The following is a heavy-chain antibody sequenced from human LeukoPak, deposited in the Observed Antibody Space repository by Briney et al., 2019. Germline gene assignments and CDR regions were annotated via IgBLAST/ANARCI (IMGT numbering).Heavy chain of an antibody. Sequence: GGSLRLSCAASGFTFSSYAMSWVRQAPGKGLEWVSSMSSTGGSAYYADSVKGRFTISRDNSKNTLYLQMNSLRAEDTAVYYCANGDRPGGLIVNGPGYWGQGTLVTVSS. CDR3: ANGDRPGGLIVNGPGY. CDR2: MSSTGGSA. D-gene: IGHD3-16*02. J-gene: IGHJ4*02. CDR1: GFTFSSYA. V-gene: IGHV3-23*01.